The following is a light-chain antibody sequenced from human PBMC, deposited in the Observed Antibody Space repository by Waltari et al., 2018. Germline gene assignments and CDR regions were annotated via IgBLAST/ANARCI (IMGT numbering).Light chain of an antibody. CDR1: NIASKS. CDR3: QVWDANTDPGV. V-gene: IGLV3-21*01. CDR2: YDN. Sequence: SYVLTQPPSVSVAPGETASITFGGNNIASKSVTWYRRRPGQAPVVVISYDNDRAAGIPERFSGSNSGNTATLTISRVEAGDEADYYCQVWDANTDPGVFGTGTEVTVL. J-gene: IGLJ1*01.